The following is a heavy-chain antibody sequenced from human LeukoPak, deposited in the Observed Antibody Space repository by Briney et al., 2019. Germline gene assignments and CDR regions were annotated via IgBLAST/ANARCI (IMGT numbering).Heavy chain of an antibody. J-gene: IGHJ3*02. D-gene: IGHD1-26*01. CDR1: GFTFSSYW. CDR2: IKQDGSEK. CDR3: ARARTRYSGSYGGAFDI. Sequence: GGSLTLSCAASGFTFSSYWMSWVRQAPVKGLEWVANIKQDGSEKYYVDSVKGRFTISRDNAKNSLYLQMNSLRAEDTAVYYCARARTRYSGSYGGAFDIWGQGTMVTVSS. V-gene: IGHV3-7*01.